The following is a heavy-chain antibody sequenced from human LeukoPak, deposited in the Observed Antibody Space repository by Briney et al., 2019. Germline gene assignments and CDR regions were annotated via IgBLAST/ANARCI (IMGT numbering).Heavy chain of an antibody. CDR1: GYTFTSYG. V-gene: IGHV1-18*03. CDR3: ARVAGGYDPRGDYHFDY. CDR2: ISAYNGNT. D-gene: IGHD5-12*01. Sequence: GASVTVSCKASGYTFTSYGISWVRQAPGQGLEWMGWISAYNGNTNYAQKLQGRVTMTTDTSTSTAYMELRSLRSDDMAVYYCARVAGGYDPRGDYHFDYWGQGTLVTVSS. J-gene: IGHJ4*02.